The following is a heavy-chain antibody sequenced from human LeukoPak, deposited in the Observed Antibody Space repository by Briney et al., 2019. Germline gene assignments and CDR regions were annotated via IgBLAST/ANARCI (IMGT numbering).Heavy chain of an antibody. Sequence: GGSLRLSCAASGFTFSDSWMSWGRQAPGTGLEGVANMNQDGSAKGYVDSVKGRFTISRDNARTSLYLQMSSLRPEDTAVYYCATYTHWVAGDVWGPGTTVTVSS. D-gene: IGHD3-16*01. CDR3: ATYTHWVAGDV. V-gene: IGHV3-7*01. CDR2: MNQDGSAK. J-gene: IGHJ6*02. CDR1: GFTFSDSW.